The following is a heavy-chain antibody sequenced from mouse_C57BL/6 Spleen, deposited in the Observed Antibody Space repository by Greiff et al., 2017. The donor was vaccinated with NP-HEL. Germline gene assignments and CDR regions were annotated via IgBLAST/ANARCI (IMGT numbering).Heavy chain of an antibody. D-gene: IGHD3-2*02. CDR2: INPNNGGT. Sequence: VQLQQSGPELVKPGASVKISCKASGYTFTDYYMNWVKQSHGKSLEWIGDINPNNGGTSYNQKFKGKATLTVDKSSSTAYMELRSLTSEDSAVYYCARDGSGPFAYWGQGTLVTVSA. CDR1: GYTFTDYY. J-gene: IGHJ3*01. V-gene: IGHV1-26*01. CDR3: ARDGSGPFAY.